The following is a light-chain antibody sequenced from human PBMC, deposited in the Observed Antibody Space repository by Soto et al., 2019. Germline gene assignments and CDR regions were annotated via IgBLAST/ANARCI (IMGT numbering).Light chain of an antibody. J-gene: IGKJ1*01. CDR1: QSISSW. CDR3: QQYNSFWT. V-gene: IGKV1-5*03. Sequence: DIQMTQSPSTLSASVGDRVTITCRASQSISSWLAWYQQKPGKAPKLLIYKASSLESGVPSRFSGSGSGTEITLTISSLQPDDLTNYYCQQYNSFWTFGQGTKVEI. CDR2: KAS.